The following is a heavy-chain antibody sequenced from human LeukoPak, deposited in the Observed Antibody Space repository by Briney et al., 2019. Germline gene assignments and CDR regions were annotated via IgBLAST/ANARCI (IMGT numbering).Heavy chain of an antibody. J-gene: IGHJ6*03. Sequence: SETLSLTCTVSGGSISSYYWSWIRQPPGKGLEWIGYIYYSGSTNYNPSLKSRISISVDTSKNQFSLKLSSVTAADTAVYYCARTTEGGYTYNYFYYYMDVWGKGTTVTISS. CDR1: GGSISSYY. CDR2: IYYSGST. V-gene: IGHV4-59*01. CDR3: ARTTEGGYTYNYFYYYMDV. D-gene: IGHD5-18*01.